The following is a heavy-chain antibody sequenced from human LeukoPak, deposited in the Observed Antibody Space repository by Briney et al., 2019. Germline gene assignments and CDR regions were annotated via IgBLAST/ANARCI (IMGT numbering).Heavy chain of an antibody. CDR1: GYTFTSYD. D-gene: IGHD3-22*01. CDR3: ARSGDYDSSGYAGSFDI. V-gene: IGHV1-8*01. Sequence: ASVKVSCKASGYTFTSYDINWVRQATGQGLEWMGWMNPNCGNTGYAQKFQGRVTMTRNTSISTAYMELSSLRSEDTAVYYCARSGDYDSSGYAGSFDIWGQGTMVTVSS. J-gene: IGHJ3*02. CDR2: MNPNCGNT.